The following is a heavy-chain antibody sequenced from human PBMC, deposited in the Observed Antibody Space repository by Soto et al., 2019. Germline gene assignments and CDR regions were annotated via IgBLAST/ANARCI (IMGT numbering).Heavy chain of an antibody. CDR2: IYHSGST. J-gene: IGHJ5*02. Sequence: QLQLQESGSGLVKPSQTLSLTCAVSGGSISSGGYSWSWIRQPPGEGLEWIGYIYHSGSTYYNPSLKSRVTISVDRSKNQFSLKLSSVTAADTAVYYCARDGAAAAGWFDPWGQGTLVTVSS. CDR3: ARDGAAAAGWFDP. V-gene: IGHV4-30-2*01. D-gene: IGHD6-13*01. CDR1: GGSISSGGYS.